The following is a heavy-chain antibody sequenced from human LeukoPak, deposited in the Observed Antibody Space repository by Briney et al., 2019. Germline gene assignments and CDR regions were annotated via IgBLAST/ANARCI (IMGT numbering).Heavy chain of an antibody. D-gene: IGHD2-2*01. V-gene: IGHV4-34*01. Sequence: PSETLSLTCAVYGGSFSGYYWSWIRQPPGKGLEWIGEINHSGSTNYNPSLKSRVTISVDTSKNQFSLKLSSVTAADTAVYYCAGRDCSSTSCFIYYMVVWGKGTTVTVSS. J-gene: IGHJ6*03. CDR3: AGRDCSSTSCFIYYMVV. CDR1: GGSFSGYY. CDR2: INHSGST.